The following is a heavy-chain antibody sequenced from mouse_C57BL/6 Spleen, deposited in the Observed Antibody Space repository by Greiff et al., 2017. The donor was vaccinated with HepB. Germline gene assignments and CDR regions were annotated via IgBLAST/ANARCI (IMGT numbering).Heavy chain of an antibody. Sequence: ESGPGLVKPSQSLSLTCSVTGYSITSGYYWNWIRQFPGNKLEWMGYISYDGSNNYNPSLKNRISITRDTSKNQFFLKLNSVTTEDTATYYCARSYGQGFDYWGQGTTLTVSS. J-gene: IGHJ2*01. D-gene: IGHD1-1*01. CDR2: ISYDGSN. CDR1: GYSITSGYY. CDR3: ARSYGQGFDY. V-gene: IGHV3-6*01.